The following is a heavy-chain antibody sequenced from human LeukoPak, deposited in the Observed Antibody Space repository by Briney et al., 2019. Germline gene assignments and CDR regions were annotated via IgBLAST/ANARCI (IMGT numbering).Heavy chain of an antibody. Sequence: ASVKVSCKASGYTFSNHGISWVRQAPGQALEWMGWISGYKGYTKYAQKFQGRVAMTTDTSTNTAYMELRSLTSDDTAVYYCARDVDTMSTTMFDYWGQGTLVTVSS. J-gene: IGHJ4*02. CDR2: ISGYKGYT. V-gene: IGHV1-18*01. D-gene: IGHD5/OR15-5a*01. CDR1: GYTFSNHG. CDR3: ARDVDTMSTTMFDY.